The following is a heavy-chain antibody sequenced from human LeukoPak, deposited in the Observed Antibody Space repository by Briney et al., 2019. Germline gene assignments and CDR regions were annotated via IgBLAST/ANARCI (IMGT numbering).Heavy chain of an antibody. CDR2: IYTSGST. J-gene: IGHJ3*02. V-gene: IGHV4-4*07. D-gene: IGHD3-10*01. CDR1: GGSVNSYY. CDR3: ARLAGMVRGSVWAFDI. Sequence: SETLSLTCTVSGGSVNSYYWSWIRQPAGKGLEWIGRIYTSGSTNYNPSLKSRVTMSVDTSKNQFSLKLSSVTAADTAVYYCARLAGMVRGSVWAFDIWGQGTMVTVSS.